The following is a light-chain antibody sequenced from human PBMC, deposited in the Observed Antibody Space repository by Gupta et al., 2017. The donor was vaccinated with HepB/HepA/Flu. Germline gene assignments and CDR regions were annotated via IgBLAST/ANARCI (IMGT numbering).Light chain of an antibody. Sequence: DIQMTQSPSSLSASIGDRVTITCRASQGIRNDLDWYQQKPGNAPRRLIYATINLQSGVPSRFSGSGSGTEFTLTISSLQREDFATYYCLQYNNYPFTFGPGTEVAI. V-gene: IGKV1-17*01. J-gene: IGKJ3*01. CDR2: ATI. CDR1: QGIRND. CDR3: LQYNNYPFT.